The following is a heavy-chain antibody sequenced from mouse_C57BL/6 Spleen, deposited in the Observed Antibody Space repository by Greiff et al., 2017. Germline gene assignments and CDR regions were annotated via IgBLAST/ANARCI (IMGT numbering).Heavy chain of an antibody. CDR1: GYTFTSYW. Sequence: QVQLQQPGAELVKPGASVKLSCKASGYTFTSYWMQWVKQRPGQGLEWIGEIDPSDSYTNYNQKFKGKATLTVDTSSSTAYMQLSSLTSEDSAVYYCARYDYDRGVYCDYWGQGTTRTVSS. D-gene: IGHD2-4*01. V-gene: IGHV1-50*01. CDR3: ARYDYDRGVYCDY. CDR2: IDPSDSYT. J-gene: IGHJ2*01.